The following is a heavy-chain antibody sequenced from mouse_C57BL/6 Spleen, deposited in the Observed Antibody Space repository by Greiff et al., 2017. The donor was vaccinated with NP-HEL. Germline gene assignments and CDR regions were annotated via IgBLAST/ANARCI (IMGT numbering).Heavy chain of an antibody. D-gene: IGHD1-1*01. CDR2: IDPGDGET. CDR3: ASPVVENAFCD. J-gene: IGHJ2*01. CDR1: GFNIKDYY. V-gene: IGHV14-2*01. Sequence: VQLQQSGAELVKPGASVKLSCTASGFNIKDYYMHWVKQRTEQGLEWIGRIDPGDGETTYAPKFQGKATLPADTSSNTAYLQLRSLTSADTAVLYCASPVVENAFCDWGKGATLTAST.